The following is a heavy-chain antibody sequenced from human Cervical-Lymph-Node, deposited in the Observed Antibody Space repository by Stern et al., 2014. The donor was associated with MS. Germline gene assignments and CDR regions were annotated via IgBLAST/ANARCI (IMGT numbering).Heavy chain of an antibody. CDR3: ARIGVTSTCPDY. CDR2: LSWDDDK. V-gene: IGHV2-70*04. J-gene: IGHJ4*02. Sequence: QVTLKESGPALVKPTQTLTLTCTFSGFSISTNGMRVGWIRQPPGKALEWLVRLSWDDDKFCSTSLKTRLTLSKDTSKNQGGLTMTNMEPVDTATYFGARIGVTSTCPDYWGQGTLVIVSS. CDR1: GFSISTNGMR. D-gene: IGHD1-1*01.